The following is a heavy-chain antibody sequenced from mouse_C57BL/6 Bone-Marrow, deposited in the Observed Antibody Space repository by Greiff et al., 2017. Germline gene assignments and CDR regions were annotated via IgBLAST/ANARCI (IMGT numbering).Heavy chain of an antibody. V-gene: IGHV1-69*01. CDR3: ARVAY. CDR1: GYTFTSYW. Sequence: VQLQQPGAELVMPGASVKLSCKASGYTFTSYWMHWVKQRPGQGLEWIGEIDPSDSYTNYNQKFKGKSTLTVDKSSSTAYLQLSSLTTEDSAVYSCARVAYWGQGTLVTVSA. CDR2: IDPSDSYT. J-gene: IGHJ3*01.